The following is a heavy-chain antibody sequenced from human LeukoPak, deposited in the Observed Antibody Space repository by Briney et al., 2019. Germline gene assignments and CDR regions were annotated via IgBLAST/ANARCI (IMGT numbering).Heavy chain of an antibody. CDR1: GFTVSSNY. V-gene: IGHV3-66*01. Sequence: GSLRLSCAASGFTVSSNYMSWVRQAPGKGLEWVSVIYSGGSTYYADSVKGRFTISRDNSKNTLYLQMNSLRAEDTAVYYCARASNWNFYYGMDVWGQGTTVTVSS. J-gene: IGHJ6*02. CDR2: IYSGGST. D-gene: IGHD1-1*01. CDR3: ARASNWNFYYGMDV.